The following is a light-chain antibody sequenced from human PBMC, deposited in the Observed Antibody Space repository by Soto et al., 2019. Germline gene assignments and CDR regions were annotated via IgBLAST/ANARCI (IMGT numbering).Light chain of an antibody. J-gene: IGKJ1*01. Sequence: DIQMTQSPSSLSASVADRVTSTCRASQSMSNFLNWYQQKPGKAPKLLIYAASSLRSGVTSRFSGSGSGTDFNLTISSLQSDAFATYVCQQSYSSPWTFGQGTKVE. CDR1: QSMSNF. V-gene: IGKV1-39*01. CDR2: AAS. CDR3: QQSYSSPWT.